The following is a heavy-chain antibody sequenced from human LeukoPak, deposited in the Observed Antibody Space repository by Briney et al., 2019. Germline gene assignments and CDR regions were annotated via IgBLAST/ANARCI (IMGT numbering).Heavy chain of an antibody. D-gene: IGHD3/OR15-3a*01. CDR3: ARALSDFWTGYFFDS. Sequence: GAPLRLSSAASSININYYWMTWVRPAPEKGLVWEANIKQDGSETYYMDSVKGRFSISRDNAKNSLYLQMNSLRAEDTAVYYCARALSDFWTGYFFDSWGQGTLVTVSS. V-gene: IGHV3-7*01. CDR1: SININYYW. CDR2: IKQDGSET. J-gene: IGHJ4*02.